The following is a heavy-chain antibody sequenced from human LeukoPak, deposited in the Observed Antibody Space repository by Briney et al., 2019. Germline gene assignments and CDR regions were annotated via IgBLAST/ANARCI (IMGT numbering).Heavy chain of an antibody. J-gene: IGHJ4*02. V-gene: IGHV3-23*01. D-gene: IGHD6-13*01. CDR3: AKDKAPGSWHTPSDF. CDR2: ISDSGDGT. Sequence: GGSLRLSCASSGFTFRTYAMSWVRQAPGKGLEWVSGISDSGDGTYYAESVKSLFTISRDNSKNTVFMQMNSLRADDTAKYYCAKDKAPGSWHTPSDFWGQGTLVTVSS. CDR1: GFTFRTYA.